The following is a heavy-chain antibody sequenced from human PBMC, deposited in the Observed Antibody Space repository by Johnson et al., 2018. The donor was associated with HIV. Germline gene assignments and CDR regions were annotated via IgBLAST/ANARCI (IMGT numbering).Heavy chain of an antibody. V-gene: IGHV3-30*04. CDR1: GFTFSSNA. CDR2: ISYDGSNK. Sequence: MQLVESGGGVVQPGGSLRLSCAASGFTFSSNAMHWVRQAPGKGLEWVAVISYDGSNKYYADSVKGRFTISRDNSKNTLYLQMNSLRAEDTAVYYCASGDDDGFWGRGTLVTVSS. J-gene: IGHJ3*01. D-gene: IGHD5-12*01. CDR3: ASGDDDGF.